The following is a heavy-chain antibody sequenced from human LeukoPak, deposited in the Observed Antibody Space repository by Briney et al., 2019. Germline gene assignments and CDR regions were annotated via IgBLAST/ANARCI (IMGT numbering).Heavy chain of an antibody. D-gene: IGHD2-2*01. Sequence: SETLSLTCTVSGGSISSGGYYWSWIRQPPGKGLEWIGYIYYSGSTNYNPSLKSRVTISVDTSKNQFSLKLSSVTAADTAVYYCARVCPLCDAFDIWGQGTMVTVSS. J-gene: IGHJ3*02. CDR3: ARVCPLCDAFDI. CDR1: GGSISSGGYY. V-gene: IGHV4-61*08. CDR2: IYYSGST.